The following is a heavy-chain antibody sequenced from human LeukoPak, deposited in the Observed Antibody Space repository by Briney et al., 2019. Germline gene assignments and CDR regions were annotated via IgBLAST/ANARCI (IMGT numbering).Heavy chain of an antibody. D-gene: IGHD6-19*01. CDR1: GGSINRDNW. CDR3: AKDPLAGIETLDY. Sequence: SETLSLTCAVSGGSINRDNWWSWVRQPPGKGLEWIGEIYHSGSTNYNPSLKSRVTISVDKSKNQLSLKLSSVTAADTAVYYCAKDPLAGIETLDYWGQGTLVTVSS. V-gene: IGHV4-4*02. CDR2: IYHSGST. J-gene: IGHJ4*02.